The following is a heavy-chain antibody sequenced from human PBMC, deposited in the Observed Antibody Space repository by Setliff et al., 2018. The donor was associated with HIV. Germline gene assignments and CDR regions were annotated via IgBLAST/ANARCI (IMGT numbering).Heavy chain of an antibody. CDR1: GGSMRSSGYS. J-gene: IGHJ6*02. CDR3: ARRGDFFYYAMDV. Sequence: SLTCAVSGGSMRSSGYSWTWIRQAPGKGLEWVGYIYYNGNAYYNPSLKSRVTISVDRSKNQFSLKLSSVTAADTAVYYCARRGDFFYYAMDVWGQGTTVTVSS. CDR2: IYYNGNA. V-gene: IGHV4-30-2*01.